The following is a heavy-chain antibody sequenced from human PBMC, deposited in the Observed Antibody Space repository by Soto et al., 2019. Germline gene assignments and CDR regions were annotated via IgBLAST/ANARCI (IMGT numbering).Heavy chain of an antibody. CDR2: IIPIFGTA. CDR1: GGTFSSYA. V-gene: IGHV1-69*13. D-gene: IGHD6-13*01. CDR3: ARDGSSSWYGNYYYGMDV. J-gene: IGHJ6*02. Sequence: SVKVSCKASGGTFSSYAISWVRQAPGQGXEWMGGIIPIFGTANYAQKFQGRVTITADESTSTAYMELSSLRSEDTAVYYCARDGSSSWYGNYYYGMDVWGQGTTVTVSS.